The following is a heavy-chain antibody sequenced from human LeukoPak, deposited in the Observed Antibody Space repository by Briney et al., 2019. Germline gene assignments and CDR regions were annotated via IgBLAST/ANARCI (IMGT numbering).Heavy chain of an antibody. CDR2: ISTYNGNT. Sequence: ASVKVSCKASGYTFTSYGISWVRQAPGQGLEWMGWISTYNGNTNYEQKFQGRVTMTIVTSTSTAYMELRSLTFDDTAVYYCAREGSSGYYDYWGQGTLVTVSS. CDR3: AREGSSGYYDY. J-gene: IGHJ4*02. CDR1: GYTFTSYG. D-gene: IGHD3-22*01. V-gene: IGHV1-18*01.